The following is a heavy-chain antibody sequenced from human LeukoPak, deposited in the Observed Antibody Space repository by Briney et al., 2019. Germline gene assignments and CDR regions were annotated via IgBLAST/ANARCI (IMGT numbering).Heavy chain of an antibody. CDR3: ARVAYCGGDCPSAYWYFDL. CDR1: GGSISSYY. J-gene: IGHJ2*01. D-gene: IGHD2-21*02. V-gene: IGHV4-59*01. Sequence: SETLSLTCTVSGGSISSYYWSWIRQPPGKGLEWIGYIYYSGSTNYNPSLKSRVTISVDTSKNQFSLKLGSVTAADTAVYYCARVAYCGGDCPSAYWYFDLWGRGTLVTVSS. CDR2: IYYSGST.